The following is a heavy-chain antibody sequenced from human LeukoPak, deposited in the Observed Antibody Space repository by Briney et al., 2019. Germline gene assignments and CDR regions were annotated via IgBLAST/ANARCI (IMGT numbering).Heavy chain of an antibody. CDR2: ISYDGSNK. J-gene: IGHJ5*02. CDR3: AKGLLHDPSWFDP. Sequence: RGSLRLSCAASGFTFSSYGMHWVRQAPGKGLEWVAVISYDGSNKYYADSVKGRFTISRDNSKNTLYLQMNSLRAEDTAVYYCAKGLLHDPSWFDPWGQGTLVTVSS. V-gene: IGHV3-30*18. D-gene: IGHD3-3*01. CDR1: GFTFSSYG.